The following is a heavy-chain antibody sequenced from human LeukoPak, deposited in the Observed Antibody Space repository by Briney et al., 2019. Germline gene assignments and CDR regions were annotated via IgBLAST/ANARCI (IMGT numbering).Heavy chain of an antibody. CDR1: GFTFSDHA. D-gene: IGHD5-18*01. CDR2: ISNGGDRT. Sequence: GGSLRLSCAASGFTFSDHAMNWVRHAPGKGLEWVSLISNGGDRTYYADSVKGRFTISRDNSKNTLYLQMNSLRAEDTAVYYCAKEPHSYGFLDYFDYWGQGTLVTVSS. V-gene: IGHV3-23*01. CDR3: AKEPHSYGFLDYFDY. J-gene: IGHJ4*02.